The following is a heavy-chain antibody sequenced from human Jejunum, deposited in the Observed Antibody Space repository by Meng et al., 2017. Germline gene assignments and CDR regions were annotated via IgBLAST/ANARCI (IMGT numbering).Heavy chain of an antibody. CDR2: INTNTGNP. D-gene: IGHD3-3*01. J-gene: IGHJ4*02. V-gene: IGHV7-4-1*02. CDR1: GYTFTSQA. Sequence: QGRLVHSGLDLKKPGASGNVSCKASGYTFTSQAMNWVRQAPGQGLEWMGWINTNTGNPRYAQGFTGRFVFSLDTSVSTAYLQITSLKAEDTAVYYCARDLTYGFLEWGQGTLVTVSS. CDR3: ARDLTYGFLE.